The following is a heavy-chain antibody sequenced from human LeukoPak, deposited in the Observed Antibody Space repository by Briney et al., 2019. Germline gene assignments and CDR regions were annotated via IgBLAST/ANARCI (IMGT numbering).Heavy chain of an antibody. Sequence: GGSLRLSCAASGFTFSSYAMGWVRQAPGKGLEWVSAISGSGGSTYYADSVKGRFTISRDNSKNTLYLQMNSLRAEDTAVYYCAKDLGQWLARNNWFDPWGQGTLVTVSS. CDR2: ISGSGGST. D-gene: IGHD6-19*01. V-gene: IGHV3-23*01. J-gene: IGHJ5*02. CDR1: GFTFSSYA. CDR3: AKDLGQWLARNNWFDP.